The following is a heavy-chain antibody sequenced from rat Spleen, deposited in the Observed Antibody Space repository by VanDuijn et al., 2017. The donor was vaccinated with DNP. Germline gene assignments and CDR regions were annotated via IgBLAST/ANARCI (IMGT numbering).Heavy chain of an antibody. V-gene: IGHV5-19*01. CDR1: GFSFNKYG. D-gene: IGHD3-8*01. Sequence: EVQLVESGGGLVQPGKSLKLSCAASGFSFNKYGMHWIRQAPTKGLEWVASISPSGGSTYYRDSVKGRFTISRDNAKSTLYLQMDSLRSEDTATYYCARQSIDYWGQGVMVTVSS. CDR2: ISPSGGST. CDR3: ARQSIDY. J-gene: IGHJ2*01.